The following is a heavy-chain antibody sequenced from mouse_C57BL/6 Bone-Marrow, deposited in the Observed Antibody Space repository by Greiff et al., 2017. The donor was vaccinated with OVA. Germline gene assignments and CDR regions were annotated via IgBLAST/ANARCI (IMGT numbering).Heavy chain of an antibody. CDR3: ARWNDYGYRYYFDY. D-gene: IGHD2-2*01. CDR1: GYTFTDYY. Sequence: EVQLQQSGPVLVKPGASVKMSCKASGYTFTDYYMNWVKQSHGKSLEWIGVINPYNGGTSYNQKFKGKATLTVDKSSSTAYMELNSLTSEDSAVYYCARWNDYGYRYYFDYWGQGTTLTVSS. V-gene: IGHV1-19*01. J-gene: IGHJ2*01. CDR2: INPYNGGT.